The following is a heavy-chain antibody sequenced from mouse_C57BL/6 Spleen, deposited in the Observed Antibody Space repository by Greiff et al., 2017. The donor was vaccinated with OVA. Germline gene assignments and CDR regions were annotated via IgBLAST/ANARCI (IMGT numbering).Heavy chain of an antibody. CDR3: ARDYGSRIQFAY. Sequence: QVQLQQPGAELVKPGASVKLSCKASGYTFTSYWMQWVKQRPGQGLEWIGEIDPSDSYTNYNQKFKGKATLTVDTSSSTAYMQLSSLTSEDSAVYYCARDYGSRIQFAYWGQGTLVTVSA. D-gene: IGHD1-1*01. CDR1: GYTFTSYW. J-gene: IGHJ3*01. CDR2: IDPSDSYT. V-gene: IGHV1-50*01.